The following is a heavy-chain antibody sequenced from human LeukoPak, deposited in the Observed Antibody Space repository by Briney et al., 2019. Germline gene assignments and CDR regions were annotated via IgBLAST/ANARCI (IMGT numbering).Heavy chain of an antibody. J-gene: IGHJ4*02. D-gene: IGHD2-21*02. CDR2: SYYSWST. Sequence: PSETLSLTCTVSGGSISSGGYYWGWIRQHPGKGLGWIGYSYYSWSTYYNPSLKSRVTISVDTSKHQFSLKLSSVTAADTAVYYCASFIGFDCGGACHYFDYWGQGTLVTVSS. CDR3: ASFIGFDCGGACHYFDY. CDR1: GGSISSGGYY. V-gene: IGHV4-31*03.